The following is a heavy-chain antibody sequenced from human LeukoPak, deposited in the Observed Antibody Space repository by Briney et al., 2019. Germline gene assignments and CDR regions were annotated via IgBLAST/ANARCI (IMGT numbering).Heavy chain of an antibody. J-gene: IGHJ5*02. Sequence: PSETLSLTCTVSGASIGSFYWSWIRQPAGKGLEWIGRIYTTGSTSYNPSLKSRVTMSVDTSKNQFSLKLSSVTAADTAVYYCARARAVFGVVISWFDPWGQGTLVTVSS. CDR2: IYTTGST. CDR1: GASIGSFY. CDR3: ARARAVFGVVISWFDP. D-gene: IGHD3-3*01. V-gene: IGHV4-4*07.